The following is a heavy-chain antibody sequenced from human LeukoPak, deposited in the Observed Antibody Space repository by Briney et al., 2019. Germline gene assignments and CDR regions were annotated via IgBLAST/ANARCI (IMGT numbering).Heavy chain of an antibody. CDR1: GYTLTSYY. J-gene: IGHJ4*02. V-gene: IGHV1-46*01. CDR3: ARGELYGSGSHTPFDY. CDR2: INPSGGST. D-gene: IGHD3-10*01. Sequence: ASVKVSCKASGYTLTSYYMHWVRQAPGQGLEWMGIINPSGGSTSYAQKFQGRVTMTRDMSTSTVYMELSSLRSEDTAVYYCARGELYGSGSHTPFDYWGQGTLVTVSS.